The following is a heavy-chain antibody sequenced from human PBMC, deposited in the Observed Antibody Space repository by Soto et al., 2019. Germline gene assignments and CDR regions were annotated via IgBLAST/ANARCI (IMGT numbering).Heavy chain of an antibody. J-gene: IGHJ6*03. D-gene: IGHD4-17*01. V-gene: IGHV3-15*01. CDR3: TTLVGDKYYYYYMDV. CDR1: GFTFSNAW. CDR2: IKSKTDGGTT. Sequence: EVQLVESGGGLVKPGGSLRLSCAASGFTFSNAWMSWVRQAPGKGLEWVGRIKSKTDGGTTDYAAPVKGRFTISRDDSKNTLYLQMNSLKTEDTAVYYCTTLVGDKYYYYYMDVWGKGTTVTVSS.